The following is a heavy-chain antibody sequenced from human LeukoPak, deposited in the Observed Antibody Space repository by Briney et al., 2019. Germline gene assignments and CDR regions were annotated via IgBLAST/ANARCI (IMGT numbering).Heavy chain of an antibody. Sequence: PGGSPRLSCAASGFDFNVHSMNWVRQTPRKGLEWVSSISSDCNNIYYADSVKGRFTISRDDASNSLFLQMNGLRLDDTAVYYCARSDRWLPPADWGQGTLVTVSS. V-gene: IGHV3-21*01. CDR2: ISSDCNNI. CDR1: GFDFNVHS. CDR3: ARSDRWLPPAD. J-gene: IGHJ4*02. D-gene: IGHD5-24*01.